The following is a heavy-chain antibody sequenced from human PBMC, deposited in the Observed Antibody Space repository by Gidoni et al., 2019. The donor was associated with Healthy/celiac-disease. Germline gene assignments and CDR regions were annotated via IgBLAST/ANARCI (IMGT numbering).Heavy chain of an antibody. CDR2: IYYSGST. CDR3: ARDYGDYEGDYYGMDV. CDR1: GGSISSGGYY. J-gene: IGHJ6*02. Sequence: ESGPGLVKPSQTLSLTCTVSGGSISSGGYYWSWIRQHPGKGLEWIGYIYYSGSTYYNPSLKSRVTISVDTSKNQFSLKLSSVTAADTAVYYCARDYGDYEGDYYGMDVWGQGTTVTVSS. D-gene: IGHD4-17*01. V-gene: IGHV4-31*03.